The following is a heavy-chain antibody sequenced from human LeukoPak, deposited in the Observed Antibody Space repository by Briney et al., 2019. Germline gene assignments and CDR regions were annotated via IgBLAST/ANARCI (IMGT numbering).Heavy chain of an antibody. CDR2: INTDTGNP. CDR1: GYTFTTYA. Sequence: ASVKVSCKASGYTFTTYAINWVRQAPGQGLEWMGWINTDTGNPTYAQGFTGRFVFPLDTSVSTAYLQISSLKAEDTAVYYCGRALRWLQLDYWGQGTLVTVSS. CDR3: GRALRWLQLDY. D-gene: IGHD5-24*01. J-gene: IGHJ4*02. V-gene: IGHV7-4-1*02.